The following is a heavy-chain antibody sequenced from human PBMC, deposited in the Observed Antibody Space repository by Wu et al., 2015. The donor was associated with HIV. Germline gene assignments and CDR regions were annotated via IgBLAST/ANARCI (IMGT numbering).Heavy chain of an antibody. Sequence: QVQLVQSGAEVKKPGSSVKVSCKASGGTFSSYAISWVRQAPGQGLEWMGGIIPIFGTANYAQKFQGRVTITTDESTSTAYMELSSLRSEDTAVYYCAREFLDIVVVPAAKTSYYYYGMDVWGQGTTVTVSS. V-gene: IGHV1-69*05. J-gene: IGHJ6*02. CDR1: GGTFSSYA. CDR2: IIPIFGTA. D-gene: IGHD2-2*03. CDR3: AREFLDIVVVPAAKTSYYYYGMDV.